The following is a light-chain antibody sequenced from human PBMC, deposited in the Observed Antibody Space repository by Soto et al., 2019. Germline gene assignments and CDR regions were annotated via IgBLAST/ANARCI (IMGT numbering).Light chain of an antibody. Sequence: EIVMTQSPATRSVCAGDRATLSFRASQSVSDNLAWYQQKPGQAPRLVIYGASSRATGIPERFSGSGSGTDFTLTISRLEPEDFAVYYCQQYGSSPWTFGQGTKVDIK. CDR2: GAS. V-gene: IGKV3-20*01. CDR1: QSVSDN. J-gene: IGKJ1*01. CDR3: QQYGSSPWT.